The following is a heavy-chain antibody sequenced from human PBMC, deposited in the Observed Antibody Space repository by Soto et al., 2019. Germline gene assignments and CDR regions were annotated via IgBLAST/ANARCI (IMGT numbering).Heavy chain of an antibody. V-gene: IGHV1-18*01. D-gene: IGHD1-1*01. CDR1: GYTFFTYD. Sequence: QVHLVQSGVEVKTPGASVKVSCQASGYTFFTYDISWVRQAPGQGLEWMGWISTYSGDTKYAQKFQGRVTMTTDTSTTTSYLELMSLRSDDTTVYYCARHHGPTTSENWCEPWGQGTLVTVSS. CDR2: ISTYSGDT. CDR3: ARHHGPTTSENWCEP. J-gene: IGHJ5*02.